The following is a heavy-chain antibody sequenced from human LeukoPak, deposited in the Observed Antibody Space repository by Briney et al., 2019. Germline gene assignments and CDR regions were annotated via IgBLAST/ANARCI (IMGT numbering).Heavy chain of an antibody. CDR3: AKGPLGSGWYGEYFQH. J-gene: IGHJ1*01. CDR2: ISWNSGSI. CDR1: GFTFSDHY. Sequence: TGGSLRLSCAVSGFTFSDHYMDWVRQAPGKGLEWVSGISWNSGSIGYADSVKGRFTISRDNAKNSLYLQMNSLRAEDTALYYCAKGPLGSGWYGEYFQHWGQGTLVTVSS. D-gene: IGHD6-19*01. V-gene: IGHV3-9*01.